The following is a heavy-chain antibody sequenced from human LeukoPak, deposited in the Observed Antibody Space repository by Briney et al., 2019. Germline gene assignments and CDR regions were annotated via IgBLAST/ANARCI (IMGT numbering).Heavy chain of an antibody. CDR2: IYYSGSP. V-gene: IGHV4-39*01. J-gene: IGHJ4*02. CDR1: GGSISSSIYY. Sequence: PSETLSLTCTVSGGSISSSIYYWGWIRQPPGKGLEWIGRIYYSGSPYYNPSLKSRVTISVDTSKNQFSLKLSPVTAADTAVYYCARQLAAAGHFDYWGQGTLVTVSS. D-gene: IGHD6-13*01. CDR3: ARQLAAAGHFDY.